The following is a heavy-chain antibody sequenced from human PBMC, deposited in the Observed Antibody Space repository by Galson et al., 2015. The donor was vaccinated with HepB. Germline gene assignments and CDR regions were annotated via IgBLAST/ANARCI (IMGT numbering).Heavy chain of an antibody. CDR2: IDPSDSYT. J-gene: IGHJ3*02. D-gene: IGHD2-2*01. CDR3: ARRWGDTVVVPAAQPDAFDI. Sequence: QSGAEVKKPGESLRISCKGSGYSFTSYWISWVRQMPGKGLEWMGRIDPSDSYTNYSPSFQGHVTISADKSISTAYLQWSSLKASDTAMYYCARRWGDTVVVPAAQPDAFDIWGQGTMVTVSS. CDR1: GYSFTSYW. V-gene: IGHV5-10-1*01.